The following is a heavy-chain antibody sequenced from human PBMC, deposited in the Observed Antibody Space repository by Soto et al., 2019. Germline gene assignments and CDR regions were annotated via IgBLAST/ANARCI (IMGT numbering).Heavy chain of an antibody. V-gene: IGHV1-69*01. CDR1: GGTFSSYA. Sequence: QVQLVQSGAEVKKPGSSVKVSCKASGGTFSSYAISWVRQATGQGLEWMGGIIPIFGTANYAQKFQGRATITADESASTSYMALSSLRAEDTAVYYCARFPPYSSSSPDYYGMDVWGQGTTVTVSS. J-gene: IGHJ6*02. CDR2: IIPIFGTA. CDR3: ARFPPYSSSSPDYYGMDV. D-gene: IGHD6-6*01.